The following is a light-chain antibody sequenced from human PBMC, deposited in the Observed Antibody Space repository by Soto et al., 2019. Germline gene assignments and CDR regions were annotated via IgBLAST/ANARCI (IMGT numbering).Light chain of an antibody. CDR2: DVA. V-gene: IGLV2-11*01. CDR1: GNDVGAYNY. J-gene: IGLJ1*01. CDR3: CSYAGGYTYL. Sequence: QSVLTQPRSVSGSPGQSVTISCTGTGNDVGAYNYVSWYQQHPGRPPKLMMYDVARWPSGVPDRFSGSKSGNTASLTISGLQDEDEADYFCCSYAGGYTYLFGTGTKLTVL.